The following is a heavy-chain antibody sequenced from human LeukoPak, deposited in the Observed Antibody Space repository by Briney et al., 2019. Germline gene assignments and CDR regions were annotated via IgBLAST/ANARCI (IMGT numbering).Heavy chain of an antibody. Sequence: GGSLRLSCAASGFTFSSYEMNWVRQAPGKGLEWVSYISSSGSTIYHADSVKGRFTISRDNAKNSLYLQMNSLRAEDTAVYYCARDRVRTQLWPTFDYWGQGTLVTVSS. CDR2: ISSSGSTI. D-gene: IGHD5-18*01. V-gene: IGHV3-48*03. CDR1: GFTFSSYE. CDR3: ARDRVRTQLWPTFDY. J-gene: IGHJ4*02.